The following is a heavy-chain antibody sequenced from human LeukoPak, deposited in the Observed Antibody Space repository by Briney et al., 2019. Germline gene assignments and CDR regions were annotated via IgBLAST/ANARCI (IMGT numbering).Heavy chain of an antibody. V-gene: IGHV1-69*05. CDR1: GGTFSSYA. CDR3: ARGLRTVVTPWDYYYYYMDV. CDR2: IIPIFGTA. Sequence: SVKVSCKASGGTFSSYAISWVRQAPGQGLEWMGGIIPIFGTANYAQKFQGSVTITTDESTSTAYMELSSLRSEDTAVYYCARGLRTVVTPWDYYYYYMDVWGKGTTVTVSS. J-gene: IGHJ6*03. D-gene: IGHD4-23*01.